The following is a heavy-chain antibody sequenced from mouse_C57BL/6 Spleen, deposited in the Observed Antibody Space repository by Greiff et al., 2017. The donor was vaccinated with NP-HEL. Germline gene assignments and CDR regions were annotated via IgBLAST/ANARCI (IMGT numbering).Heavy chain of an antibody. CDR1: GYTFTNYW. Sequence: QVQLQQSGAELVRPGTSVKMSCKASGYTFTNYWIGWAKQRPGHGLEWIGDIYPGGGYTNYNEKFKGKATLTADKSSSTAYMQFSSLTSEDSAIYYCARSGPYGSSYWFADWGQGTLVTVSA. V-gene: IGHV1-63*01. J-gene: IGHJ3*01. CDR3: ARSGPYGSSYWFAD. CDR2: IYPGGGYT. D-gene: IGHD1-1*01.